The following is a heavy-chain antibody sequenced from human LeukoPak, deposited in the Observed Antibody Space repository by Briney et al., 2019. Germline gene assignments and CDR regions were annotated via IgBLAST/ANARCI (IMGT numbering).Heavy chain of an antibody. CDR1: GGTFSSYA. V-gene: IGHV1-69*05. CDR2: IIPIFGTA. J-gene: IGHJ5*02. Sequence: SVKVSCKASGGTFSSYAISWVRQAPGQGLEWMGGIIPIFGTANYTQKFQGRVTITTDESTSTAYMELSSLRSEDTAVYYCARFNGGTFGYPLNWFDPWGQGTLVTVSS. CDR3: ARFNGGTFGYPLNWFDP. D-gene: IGHD3-3*01.